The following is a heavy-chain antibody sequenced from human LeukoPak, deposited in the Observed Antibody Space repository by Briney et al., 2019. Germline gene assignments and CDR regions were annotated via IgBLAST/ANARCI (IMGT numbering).Heavy chain of an antibody. CDR1: GFTFSSYS. CDR3: ARSGWTNWFDP. J-gene: IGHJ5*02. V-gene: IGHV3-48*04. CDR2: ISSSSSTI. Sequence: GGSLRLSCAASGFTFSSYSMNWVRQAPGKGLEWVSYISSSSSTIYYADSVKGRFTISRDNAKNSLYLQMNSLRAEDTAVYYCARSGWTNWFDPWGQGTLVTVSS. D-gene: IGHD2-8*01.